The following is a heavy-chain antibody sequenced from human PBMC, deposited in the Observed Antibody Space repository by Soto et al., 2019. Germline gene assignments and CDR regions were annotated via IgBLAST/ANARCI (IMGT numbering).Heavy chain of an antibody. D-gene: IGHD3-10*01. V-gene: IGHV1-2*02. CDR1: GYTFTDHY. CDR3: ARGTGSSWFET. J-gene: IGHJ5*01. Sequence: VQLVQSGAEVKRPGASVKVSCKTSGYTFTDHYIHWVRQAPGQGLEWMGWINVKNGDTKYAQRFQDSVIRTRDTSIATTHLEMTRLTSDDTAGYHCARGTGSSWFETWGQGTQVTVPS. CDR2: INVKNGDT.